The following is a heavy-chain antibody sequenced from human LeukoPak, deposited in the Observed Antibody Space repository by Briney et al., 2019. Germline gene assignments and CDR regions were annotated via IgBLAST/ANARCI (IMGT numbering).Heavy chain of an antibody. J-gene: IGHJ6*02. V-gene: IGHV4-34*01. CDR1: GGSFSGYY. CDR2: INHSGST. CDR3: ARGSYYDFWSGYSFYYYYGMDA. Sequence: SETLSLTCAVYGGSFSGYYWSWIRQPPGKGLEWIGEINHSGSTNYNPSPKSRVTISVDTSKNQFSLKLSSVTAADTAVYYCARGSYYDFWSGYSFYYYYGMDAWGQGTTVTVSS. D-gene: IGHD3-3*01.